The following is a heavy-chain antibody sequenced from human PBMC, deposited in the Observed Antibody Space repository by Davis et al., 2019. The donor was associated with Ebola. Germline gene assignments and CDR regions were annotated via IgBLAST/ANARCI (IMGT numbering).Heavy chain of an antibody. CDR1: GGSFSGYY. CDR2: INHSGST. CDR3: AREGQQLGSYWYFDL. D-gene: IGHD6-13*01. V-gene: IGHV4-34*01. Sequence: PSETLSLTCAVYGGSFSGYYWSWIRQPPGKGLEWIGEINHSGSTNYNPSLKSRVTISVDTSKNQFSLKLSSVTAADTAVYYCAREGQQLGSYWYFDLWGRGTLVTVSS. J-gene: IGHJ2*01.